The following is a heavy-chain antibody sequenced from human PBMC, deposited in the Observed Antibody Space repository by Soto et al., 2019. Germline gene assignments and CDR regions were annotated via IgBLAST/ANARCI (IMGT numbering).Heavy chain of an antibody. CDR3: AKDVVRRYSYRFDY. J-gene: IGHJ4*02. D-gene: IGHD5-18*01. Sequence: GGPLRLSCAASGFTFSSYAMSWVRQAPGKGLEWGSAISGSGGSTYYADSVKGRFTISRDNSKNTLYLQMNSLRAEDTAVYYCAKDVVRRYSYRFDYWGQGTLVTVSS. V-gene: IGHV3-23*01. CDR2: ISGSGGST. CDR1: GFTFSSYA.